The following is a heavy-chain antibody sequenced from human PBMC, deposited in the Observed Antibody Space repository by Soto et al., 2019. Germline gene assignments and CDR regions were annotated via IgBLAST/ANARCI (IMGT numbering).Heavy chain of an antibody. V-gene: IGHV3-21*04. J-gene: IGHJ2*01. CDR3: AKDYDSSGYLRGYFDL. CDR2: ISSSSSYI. Sequence: EVQLVESGGGMVKPGGSLRLSCAASGFTFSSYSMNWVRQAPGKGLEWVSSISSSSSYIYYADSVKGRFTISRDNSKNTLYLQMNSLRAEDTAVYYCAKDYDSSGYLRGYFDLWGRGTLVTVSS. D-gene: IGHD3-22*01. CDR1: GFTFSSYS.